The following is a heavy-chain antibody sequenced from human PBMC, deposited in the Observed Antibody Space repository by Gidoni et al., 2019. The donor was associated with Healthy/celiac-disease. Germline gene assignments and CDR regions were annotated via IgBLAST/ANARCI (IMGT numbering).Heavy chain of an antibody. J-gene: IGHJ2*01. V-gene: IGHV4-59*01. CDR3: ARGPGGNPENHYWYFDL. Sequence: QVQLQESGPGLVKPSDTLSRTCTVAGGSISTYYRSGIRQPPGKGLEWIGYIYYSGSTNYNPSLKSRVTISVDTSKNQFSLKLSSVTAADTAVYYCARGPGGNPENHYWYFDLWGRGTLVTVSS. CDR1: GGSISTYY. D-gene: IGHD2-15*01. CDR2: IYYSGST.